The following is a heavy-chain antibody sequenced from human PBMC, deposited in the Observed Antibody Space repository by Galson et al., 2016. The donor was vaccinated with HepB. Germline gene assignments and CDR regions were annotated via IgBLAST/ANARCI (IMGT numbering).Heavy chain of an antibody. J-gene: IGHJ4*02. D-gene: IGHD3-10*01. V-gene: IGHV3-48*04. CDR2: ISGSNTIS. CDR3: VRESRGGHFEH. Sequence: SLRLSCAASGFTFSTFDMNWVRQAPGKGLEWVSYISGSNTISYNADSVKDRFTISRDNARNSLYLRMNSLRVEDTALYYCVRESRGGHFEHGGQGTLVTVSS. CDR1: GFTFSTFD.